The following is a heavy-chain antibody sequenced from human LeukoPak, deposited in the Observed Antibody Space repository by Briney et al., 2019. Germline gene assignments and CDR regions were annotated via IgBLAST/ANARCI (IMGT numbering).Heavy chain of an antibody. V-gene: IGHV3-20*04. CDR1: GFTFDDYG. Sequence: GGSLRLSCAASGFTFDDYGMSWVRQAPGKGLEWVSGINWNGGSTGYADSVKGRFTISRDNAKNSLYLQMNSLRAEDTAVFYCARGNRWTGYYYYYYMDIWGEGTPVTVSS. CDR3: ARGNRWTGYYYYYYMDI. CDR2: INWNGGST. D-gene: IGHD1/OR15-1a*01. J-gene: IGHJ6*03.